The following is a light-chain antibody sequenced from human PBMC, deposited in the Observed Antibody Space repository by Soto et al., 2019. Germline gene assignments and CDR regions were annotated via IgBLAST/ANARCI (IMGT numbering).Light chain of an antibody. J-gene: IGKJ5*01. CDR3: QQYNNWSPIT. Sequence: EIVMTQSPATLSVSPGERATLSCRASQSVSSNLAWYQQKPGQAPRLLIYGASTRATGIPARFSGSGSGTEFTLTIDSLQSEDFAVYYCQQYNNWSPITFGQGTRLDIK. CDR2: GAS. CDR1: QSVSSN. V-gene: IGKV3-15*01.